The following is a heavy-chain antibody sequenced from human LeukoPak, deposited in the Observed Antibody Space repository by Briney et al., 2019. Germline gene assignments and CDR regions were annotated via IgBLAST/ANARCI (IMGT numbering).Heavy chain of an antibody. CDR3: ARVEMATIGYDY. V-gene: IGHV4-61*01. CDR2: IYYSGST. D-gene: IGHD5-24*01. Sequence: SETLSLTCTVSGGSVSSGSYYWSWIRQPPGKGLEWIGYIYYSGSTNYNPSLKSRVTISVDTSKNQFSLKLSSVTAADTAVYYYARVEMATIGYDYWGQGTLVTVSS. J-gene: IGHJ4*02. CDR1: GGSVSSGSYY.